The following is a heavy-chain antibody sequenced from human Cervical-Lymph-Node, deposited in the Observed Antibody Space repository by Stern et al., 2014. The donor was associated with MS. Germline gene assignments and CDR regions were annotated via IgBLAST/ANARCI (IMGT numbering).Heavy chain of an antibody. V-gene: IGHV1-46*01. CDR2: INPSGGTT. J-gene: IGHJ4*02. Sequence: VQLVESGAEVKKPGASVKVSCKASGYTFTSYYMHWVRQAPGQGLEWMGIINPSGGTTSYAQKFQGRITMTMDTSTSTVYMELSSLRSEDTAVYYCARAGASFDSGSYNYWGQGTLVTVSS. CDR3: ARAGASFDSGSYNY. D-gene: IGHD3-10*01. CDR1: GYTFTSYY.